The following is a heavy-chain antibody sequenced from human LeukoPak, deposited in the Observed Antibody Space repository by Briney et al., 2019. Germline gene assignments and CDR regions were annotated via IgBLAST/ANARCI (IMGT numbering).Heavy chain of an antibody. Sequence: GGSLRLSCAAPGFTFSRYWMHWVRQVPGKGLVWVSRINRDGSIISYADSVRGRFTISRDNAKNTLYLQMNGLRAEDTAVYYCARNGLGEWELLHVWGQGTLVTVSS. CDR1: GFTFSRYW. J-gene: IGHJ4*02. CDR2: INRDGSII. D-gene: IGHD1-26*01. V-gene: IGHV3-74*01. CDR3: ARNGLGEWELLHV.